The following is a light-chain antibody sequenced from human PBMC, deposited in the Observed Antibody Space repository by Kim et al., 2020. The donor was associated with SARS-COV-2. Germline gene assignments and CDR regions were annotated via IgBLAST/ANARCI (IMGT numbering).Light chain of an antibody. J-gene: IGKJ1*01. CDR3: QQYGSSPRT. V-gene: IGKV3-20*01. Sequence: SPGERATRSCRASQSVSSSYLAWYQQKPGQAPRLLIYGASSGATGIPDRFSGSDSGTDFTLTISRLEPEDLAVYYCQQYGSSPRTFGQGTKVDIK. CDR1: QSVSSSY. CDR2: GAS.